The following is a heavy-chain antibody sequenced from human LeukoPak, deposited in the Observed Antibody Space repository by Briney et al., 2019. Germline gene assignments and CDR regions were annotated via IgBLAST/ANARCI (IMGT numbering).Heavy chain of an antibody. CDR3: VRDKRESGSYFRYFDS. CDR2: TYYRSKWYN. CDR1: GDSVSRSSAT. J-gene: IGHJ4*02. D-gene: IGHD1-26*01. V-gene: IGHV6-1*01. Sequence: SQTLSLTCAISGDSVSRSSATWNWIRQSPSRGLEWLGRTYYRSKWYNDYAISVKSRITINPDTSKNQFSLKLTSVTAADRAVYYCVRDKRESGSYFRYFDSWGQGTLVTVSS.